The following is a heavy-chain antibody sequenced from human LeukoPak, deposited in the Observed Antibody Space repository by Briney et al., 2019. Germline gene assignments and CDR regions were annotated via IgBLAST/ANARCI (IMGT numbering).Heavy chain of an antibody. Sequence: GGSLRLSCAASGFTFSDYYMSWIRQAPGKGLEWVSYISSSGSTIYYAASVKGRFTISRDNAKDSLYLQMNSLRAEDTAVYYCAPDSSSSGGYYYYMDVWGKGTTVTVSS. J-gene: IGHJ6*03. CDR2: ISSSGSTI. CDR3: APDSSSSGGYYYYMDV. V-gene: IGHV3-11*01. D-gene: IGHD6-6*01. CDR1: GFTFSDYY.